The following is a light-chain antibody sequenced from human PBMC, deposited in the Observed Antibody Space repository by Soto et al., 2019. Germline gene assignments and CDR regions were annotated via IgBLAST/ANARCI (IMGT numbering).Light chain of an antibody. Sequence: DIQMTQSPSSLSASVGDRVTISFRASQSISSYLNWYQQKPGKAPKLLIYAASSLQSGVPSRFSGSGSGTEFTLTISSLQSKDFAVYYCQQYFNWPRTFGQGTKVDIK. CDR2: AAS. CDR3: QQYFNWPRT. CDR1: QSISSY. J-gene: IGKJ1*01. V-gene: IGKV1-39*01.